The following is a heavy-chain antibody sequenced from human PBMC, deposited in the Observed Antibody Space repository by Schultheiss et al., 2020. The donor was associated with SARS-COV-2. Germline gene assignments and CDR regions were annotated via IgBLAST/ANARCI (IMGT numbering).Heavy chain of an antibody. Sequence: SETLSLTCAVSGGSISSSNWWSWVRQPPGKGLEWIGEIYHSGSTNYNPSLKSRVTISVDKSKNQFSLKLSSVTAADTAVYYCARANTIFGVVIIFYGFDPWGQGTLVTVSS. CDR2: IYHSGST. CDR3: ARANTIFGVVIIFYGFDP. D-gene: IGHD3-3*01. J-gene: IGHJ5*02. V-gene: IGHV4-4*02. CDR1: GGSISSSNW.